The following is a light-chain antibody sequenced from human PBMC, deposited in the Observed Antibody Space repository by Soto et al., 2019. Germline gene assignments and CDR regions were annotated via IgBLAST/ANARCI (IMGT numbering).Light chain of an antibody. V-gene: IGLV2-11*01. CDR2: DVS. CDR1: SSDVGGYKY. CDR3: SSYAGSDTWV. Sequence: QSALTQPRSVSGSPGQSVTISCTGTSSDVGGYKYVSWYQQYPGKAPKLMIYDVSKRPSGVPDRFSGSKSGNTASLTVSGLQAEDEADYYCSSYAGSDTWVFGAGTKLTVL. J-gene: IGLJ1*01.